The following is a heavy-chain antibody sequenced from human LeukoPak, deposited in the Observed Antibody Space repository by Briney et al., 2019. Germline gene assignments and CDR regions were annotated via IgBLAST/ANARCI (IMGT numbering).Heavy chain of an antibody. D-gene: IGHD2-2*01. CDR2: INPADSDT. CDR3: AKRRLNVYETSPWDPDP. CDR1: GNSFTNNW. J-gene: IGHJ5*02. V-gene: IGHV5-51*01. Sequence: GESLKISCKGSGNSFTNNWIAWVRQMPGKGLEWMGIINPADSDTQYSAPFQGQVTISADRSTSTAYLHWSSLKASDTAIYYCAKRRLNVYETSPWDPDPWAREPWSPSPQ.